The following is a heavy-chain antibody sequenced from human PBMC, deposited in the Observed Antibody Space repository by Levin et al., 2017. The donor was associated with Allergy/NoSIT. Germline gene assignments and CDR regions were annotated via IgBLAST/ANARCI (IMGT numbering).Heavy chain of an antibody. J-gene: IGHJ6*02. CDR3: ARETSYYYGMDV. Sequence: NPSETLSLTCTVSGGSISSYYWSWIRQPPGKGLEWIGYIYYSGSTNYNPSLKSRVTISVDTSKNQFSLKLSSVTAADTAVYYCARETSYYYGMDVWGQGTTVTVSS. CDR2: IYYSGST. CDR1: GGSISSYY. V-gene: IGHV4-59*01.